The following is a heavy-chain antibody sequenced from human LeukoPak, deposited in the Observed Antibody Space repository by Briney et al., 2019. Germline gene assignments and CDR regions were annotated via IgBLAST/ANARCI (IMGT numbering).Heavy chain of an antibody. CDR3: ARERRDGYNVGFYDAFDI. V-gene: IGHV4-59*01. CDR1: GGSISSYY. D-gene: IGHD5-24*01. Sequence: SETLSLTCTVSGGSISSYYWSWIRQPPGKGLEWIGYIYYSGSTNYNPSLKSRVTISVDTSKNQFSLKLSSVTAADTAVYYCARERRDGYNVGFYDAFDIWGQGTMVTVSS. J-gene: IGHJ3*02. CDR2: IYYSGST.